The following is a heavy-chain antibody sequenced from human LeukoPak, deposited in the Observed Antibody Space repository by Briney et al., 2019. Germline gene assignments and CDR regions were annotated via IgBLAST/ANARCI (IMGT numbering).Heavy chain of an antibody. J-gene: IGHJ4*02. CDR1: GFTFTAYY. CDR3: ARDERYDSSGYPFDY. CDR2: INPNSGGT. V-gene: IGHV1-2*02. Sequence: ASVKVSCKASGFTFTAYYMHWVRQAPGHGLEWMGWINPNSGGTNYAQKFQGRVTMTKDTSISTAYMDLSRLRSDDTAVYYCARDERYDSSGYPFDYWGQGTLVTVSS. D-gene: IGHD3-22*01.